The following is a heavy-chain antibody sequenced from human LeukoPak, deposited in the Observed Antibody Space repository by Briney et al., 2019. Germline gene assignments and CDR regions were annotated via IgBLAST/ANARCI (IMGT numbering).Heavy chain of an antibody. Sequence: GGSLRLSCAASGFTFSSYAMHWVRQAPGKGLEWVAVISYDGGNKYYADSVKGRFTISRDNSKNTLYLQMNSLRAEDTAVYYCARGPGWGAVAGPSFDYWGQGTLVTVSS. CDR1: GFTFSSYA. CDR3: ARGPGWGAVAGPSFDY. V-gene: IGHV3-30*04. D-gene: IGHD6-19*01. J-gene: IGHJ4*02. CDR2: ISYDGGNK.